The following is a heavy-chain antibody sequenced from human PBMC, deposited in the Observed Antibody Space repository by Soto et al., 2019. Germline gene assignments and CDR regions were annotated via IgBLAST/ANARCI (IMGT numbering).Heavy chain of an antibody. V-gene: IGHV1-3*01. J-gene: IGHJ4*02. CDR3: ARGGGTPEAAAFSY. D-gene: IGHD6-13*01. CDR2: INAGNGDT. Sequence: ASVKVSCKASGYTFTSYAMHWVRQAPGQRLEWMGWINAGNGDTKYSQKFQGRVTITRDTSATTAYMELVSLSSDDTALYYCARGGGTPEAAAFSYWGQGTLVTVSS. CDR1: GYTFTSYA.